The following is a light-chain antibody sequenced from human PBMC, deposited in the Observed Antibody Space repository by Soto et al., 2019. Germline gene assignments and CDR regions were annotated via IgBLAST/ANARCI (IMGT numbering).Light chain of an antibody. CDR1: SSDVGTYNS. V-gene: IGLV2-8*01. CDR2: EVN. Sequence: QSALTQPPSASGSPGRSVTVSCTGTSSDVGTYNSVSWFQQHPGKAPKLLIYEVNERPSGVPYRFSGSKSGNTASLTVSGLQAEDEADYYCSSYAGSNLYVFGTGTKLTVL. J-gene: IGLJ1*01. CDR3: SSYAGSNLYV.